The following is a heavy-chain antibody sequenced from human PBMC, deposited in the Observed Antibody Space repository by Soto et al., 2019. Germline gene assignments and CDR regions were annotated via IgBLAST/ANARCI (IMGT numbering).Heavy chain of an antibody. J-gene: IGHJ4*02. CDR3: AKSSDPSRYSSGWWYDY. CDR2: ISGSGGST. Sequence: QTGGSLRLSCAASGFTFSSYAMSWVRQAPGKGLEWVSAISGSGGSTYYADSVKGRFTISRDNSKNTLYLQMNSLRAEDTAVYYCAKSSDPSRYSSGWWYDYWGQGTLVTVSS. D-gene: IGHD6-19*01. CDR1: GFTFSSYA. V-gene: IGHV3-23*01.